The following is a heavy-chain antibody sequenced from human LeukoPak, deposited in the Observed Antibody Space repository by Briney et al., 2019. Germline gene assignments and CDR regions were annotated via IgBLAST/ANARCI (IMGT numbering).Heavy chain of an antibody. CDR2: VHLNGAT. V-gene: IGHV4-4*02. CDR3: TRESGAFSPFGF. Sequence: SETLSLTCGVSGGSIITTNCWSWVRQPPGKGLEWIGEVHLNGATNYNPSLESRVSMSIDKSKNQLSLKLSSVTAADTATYYCTRESGAFSPFGFWGQGTLVTVSS. J-gene: IGHJ4*02. D-gene: IGHD1-26*01. CDR1: GGSIITTNC.